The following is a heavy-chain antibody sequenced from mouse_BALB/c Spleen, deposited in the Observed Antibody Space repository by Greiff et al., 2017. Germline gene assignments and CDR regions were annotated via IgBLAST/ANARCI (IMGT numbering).Heavy chain of an antibody. D-gene: IGHD2-2*01. Sequence: VQLQQSGAELVKPGASVKLSCTASGFNIKDTYMYWVKQRPEQGLEWIGRFDPANGNTKYDPKFQGKTTITAYTSSNTAYLQLSSLTSADTAAYYSAREDMRYGYYFDDWGEGTTLTVSS. CDR1: GFNIKDTY. J-gene: IGHJ2*01. V-gene: IGHV14-3*02. CDR3: AREDMRYGYYFDD. CDR2: FDPANGNT.